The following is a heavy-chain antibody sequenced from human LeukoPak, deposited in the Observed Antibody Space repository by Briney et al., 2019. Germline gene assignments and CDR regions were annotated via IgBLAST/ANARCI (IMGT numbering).Heavy chain of an antibody. CDR1: GYTFTGYY. Sequence: ASVKVSCKASGYTFTGYYMHWVRPAPGQGLEWMGWINPNSGGTNYAQKFQGRVTMTRDTSISTAYMELSRLRSDDTAVYYCAREGSSSWLPYYYGMDVWGQGTTVTVSS. CDR2: INPNSGGT. J-gene: IGHJ6*02. D-gene: IGHD6-13*01. CDR3: AREGSSSWLPYYYGMDV. V-gene: IGHV1-2*02.